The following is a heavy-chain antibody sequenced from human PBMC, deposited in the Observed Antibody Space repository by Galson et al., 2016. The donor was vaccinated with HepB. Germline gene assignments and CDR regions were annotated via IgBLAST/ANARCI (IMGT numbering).Heavy chain of an antibody. J-gene: IGHJ6*02. CDR2: IKEDGSEI. CDR1: GFTFSAYW. V-gene: IGHV3-7*01. D-gene: IGHD2-21*02. Sequence: SLRLSCAASGFTFSAYWMTWVRQAPGKGLDWVANIKEDGSEIYYVDSVKGRFTLSRDNAKNTVHLQMNSLRAEDTAIYYCTRDDSYGLDVWGQGTTVTVSS. CDR3: TRDDSYGLDV.